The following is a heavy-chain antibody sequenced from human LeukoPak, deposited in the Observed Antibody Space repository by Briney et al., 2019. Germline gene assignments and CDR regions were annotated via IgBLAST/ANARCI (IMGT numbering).Heavy chain of an antibody. V-gene: IGHV3-30*04. Sequence: GGSLRLSCAASGFTFSSYAMHWVRQAPGKGLEWVAVISYDGSNKYYADSVKGRFTISRDNSKNTLYLQMNSLRAEDTAVYYCARDGDYYGSGSYYNVHYWGQGTLVTVSS. CDR3: ARDGDYYGSGSYYNVHY. CDR1: GFTFSSYA. J-gene: IGHJ4*02. D-gene: IGHD3-10*01. CDR2: ISYDGSNK.